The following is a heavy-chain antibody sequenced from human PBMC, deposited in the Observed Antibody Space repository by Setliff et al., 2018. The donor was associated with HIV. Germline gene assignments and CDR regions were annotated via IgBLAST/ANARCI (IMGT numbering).Heavy chain of an antibody. CDR2: INPTSGAT. D-gene: IGHD2-21*02. Sequence: ASVKVSCKASGYTFSDYYLHWVRQAPGQGLEWMGWINPTSGATNYEHKFQGRVTMTRDTSTNTIYMELSRLTAADTAVYYCTRTAESHCSGGDCYPAYRVYSWFDPWGQGTLLTVSS. CDR3: TRTAESHCSGGDCYPAYRVYSWFDP. J-gene: IGHJ5*02. V-gene: IGHV1-2*02. CDR1: GYTFSDYY.